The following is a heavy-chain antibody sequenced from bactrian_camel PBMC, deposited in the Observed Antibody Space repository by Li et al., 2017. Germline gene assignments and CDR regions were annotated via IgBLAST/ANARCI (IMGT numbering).Heavy chain of an antibody. Sequence: HVQLVESGGGSVQAGGSLTLSCVVSGDINRRRCGMGWHRQAPGKERELVTWIHGDGRINYGDSVKGRFTISQDKDKDTVYLQLNSATPEDTAMYSCQSRCFRDGNWRLVRGKGTQVTVS. CDR2: IHGDGRI. CDR3: QSRCFRDGNWRLV. CDR1: GDINRRRCG. D-gene: IGHD8*01. J-gene: IGHJ4*01. V-gene: IGHV3S53*01.